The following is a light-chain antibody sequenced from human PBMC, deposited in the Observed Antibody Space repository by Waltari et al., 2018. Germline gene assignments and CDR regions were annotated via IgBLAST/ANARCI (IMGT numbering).Light chain of an antibody. CDR3: QHYDGVPPWT. CDR1: RDINND. CDR2: DAS. V-gene: IGKV1-33*01. J-gene: IGKJ1*01. Sequence: DIQMTQSPSSLSASVGDRVTITCQASRDINNDLNWYQQKPGTAPKLLIYDASTLETGVPARFRGSGSGTDFVLTISRLQPEDIATYYCQHYDGVPPWTFGQGTRVDFK.